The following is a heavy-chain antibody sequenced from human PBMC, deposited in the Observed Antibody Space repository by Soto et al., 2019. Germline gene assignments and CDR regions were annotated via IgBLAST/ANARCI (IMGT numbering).Heavy chain of an antibody. CDR1: GYTFTGYY. D-gene: IGHD3-9*01. CDR3: ARDLTNSIFPSYYFHY. Sequence: ASVKVSCKASGYTFTGYYMHWVRQAPGQGLEWMGWINPNSGGTNYAQKFQGWVTMTRDTSISTAYMELSRLRSDDTAVYYCARDLTNSIFPSYYFHYSGQGTLVTVGS. J-gene: IGHJ4*02. CDR2: INPNSGGT. V-gene: IGHV1-2*04.